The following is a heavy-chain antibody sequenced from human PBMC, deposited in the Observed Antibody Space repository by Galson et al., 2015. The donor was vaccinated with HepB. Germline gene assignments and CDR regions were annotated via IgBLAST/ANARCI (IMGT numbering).Heavy chain of an antibody. D-gene: IGHD3-10*01. Sequence: SLRLSCAASGFTFSSYSMNWVRQAPGKGLEWVSYISGGSGTIYYADSVKGRFTISRDNAKNSLYLQMNSLRAENTAVYYCARGRGYRFDYWGQGTLVTVSS. CDR3: ARGRGYRFDY. CDR1: GFTFSSYS. V-gene: IGHV3-48*01. J-gene: IGHJ4*02. CDR2: ISGGSGTI.